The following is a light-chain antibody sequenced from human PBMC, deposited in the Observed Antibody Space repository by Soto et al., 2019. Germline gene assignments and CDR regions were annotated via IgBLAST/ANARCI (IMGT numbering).Light chain of an antibody. CDR3: AAWDDSLNGWV. V-gene: IGLV1-44*01. Sequence: QSVLTQPPSASGTPGQRVTSSCSGSSSNIGSNTVNWYQQLTGTAPKLLIYSNNQRPSGVPDRFSGSKSGTSASLAISGLQSEDEADYYCAAWDDSLNGWVFGGGTKVTVL. CDR2: SNN. J-gene: IGLJ3*02. CDR1: SSNIGSNT.